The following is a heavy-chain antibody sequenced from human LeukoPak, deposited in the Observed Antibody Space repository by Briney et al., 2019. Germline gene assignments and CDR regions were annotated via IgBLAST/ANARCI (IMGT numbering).Heavy chain of an antibody. CDR2: INPNSGGT. CDR1: GYTFTGYY. J-gene: IGHJ3*02. D-gene: IGHD1-26*01. CDR3: ARGNTRIVGALPPLPDALDI. Sequence: ASVKVSCKASGYTFTGYYMHWVRQAPGQGLEWMGWINPNSGGTNYAQKFQGRVTMTRDTSISTAYMELSRLRSDDTAVYYCARGNTRIVGALPPLPDALDIWGQGTMVTVSS. V-gene: IGHV1-2*02.